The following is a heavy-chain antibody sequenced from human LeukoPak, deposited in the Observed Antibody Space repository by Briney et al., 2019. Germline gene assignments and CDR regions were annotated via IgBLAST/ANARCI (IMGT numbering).Heavy chain of an antibody. CDR3: ARVQNPLAWFDP. Sequence: SETLSLTCTVSGGSISSYYWSWIRQPPGKGLEWIGYIYYSGSTNYNPSLKSRVTISVDTSKNQFSLKLSSVTAADTAVYYCARVQNPLAWFDPWGQGTLVTVSS. CDR2: IYYSGST. D-gene: IGHD3-16*01. V-gene: IGHV4-59*01. J-gene: IGHJ5*02. CDR1: GGSISSYY.